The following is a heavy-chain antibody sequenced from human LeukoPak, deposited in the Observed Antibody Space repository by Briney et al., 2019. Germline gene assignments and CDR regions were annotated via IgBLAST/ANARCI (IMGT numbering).Heavy chain of an antibody. CDR3: ARVSVTVIDN. J-gene: IGHJ4*02. D-gene: IGHD3-16*02. CDR1: GGSISSYY. CDR2: IYYSGST. Sequence: SETLSLTCTVSGGSISSYYWSWIRQPPGKGLEWIGYIYYSGSTNYNPSLKSRVTISVDTSKNQFSLKLSSVPAGDTAVYYCARVSVTVIDNWGQGTLVTVSS. V-gene: IGHV4-59*01.